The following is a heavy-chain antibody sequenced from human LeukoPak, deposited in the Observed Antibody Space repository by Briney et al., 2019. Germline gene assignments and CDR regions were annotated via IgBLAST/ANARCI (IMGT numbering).Heavy chain of an antibody. CDR3: ARGLPLPAARLDAFDI. CDR1: GFTFSSYS. J-gene: IGHJ3*02. CDR2: ISSSSSYI. Sequence: PGGSLRLSCAASGFTFSSYSMNWVRQAPGKGLEWVSSISSSSSYIYYADSVKGRFTISRDNAKNSLYLQMNSLRAEDTAVYYCARGLPLPAARLDAFDIWGQGIMVTVSS. D-gene: IGHD2-2*01. V-gene: IGHV3-21*01.